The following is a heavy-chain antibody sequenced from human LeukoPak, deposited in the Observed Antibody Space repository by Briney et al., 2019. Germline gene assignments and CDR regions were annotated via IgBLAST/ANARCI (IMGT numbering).Heavy chain of an antibody. V-gene: IGHV3-30*03. Sequence: GGSLRLSCAASGFTFSSYGMHWVRQAPGKGLEWVAVISYDGSNKYYADSVKGRFTISRDNSKNTLYLQMNSLRAEDTAVYYCAGGVVEPAAMEEYYYYYGMDVWGQGTTVTVSS. J-gene: IGHJ6*02. D-gene: IGHD2-2*01. CDR3: AGGVVEPAAMEEYYYYYGMDV. CDR2: ISYDGSNK. CDR1: GFTFSSYG.